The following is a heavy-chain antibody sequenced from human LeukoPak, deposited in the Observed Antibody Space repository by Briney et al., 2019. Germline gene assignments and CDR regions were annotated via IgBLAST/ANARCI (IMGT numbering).Heavy chain of an antibody. CDR2: INPSGGST. J-gene: IGHJ4*02. CDR1: GYTFTSYY. Sequence: ASVKVSCKASGYTFTSYYMHWVRQAPGQGLEWMGIINPSGGSTSYAQKFQGRVTMTRDMSTSTVYMELSNLRSEDTAVYYCAREFHRLLWFGELFSFDYWGQGTLVTVSS. CDR3: AREFHRLLWFGELFSFDY. V-gene: IGHV1-46*01. D-gene: IGHD3-10*01.